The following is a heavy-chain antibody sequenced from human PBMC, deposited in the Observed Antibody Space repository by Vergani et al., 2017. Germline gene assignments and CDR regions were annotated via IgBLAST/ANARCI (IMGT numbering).Heavy chain of an antibody. CDR2: IWYDGSNK. Sequence: VQLVESGGGVVQPGRSLRLSCAASGFTFSSYGMHWVRQAPGKGLEWVAVIWYDGSNKYYADSVKGRFTISRDNSKNTLYLQMNSLRAEDTAVYYCARDGGRGHPADYWGQGTLVTVSS. D-gene: IGHD3-16*01. CDR3: ARDGGRGHPADY. V-gene: IGHV3-33*01. J-gene: IGHJ4*02. CDR1: GFTFSSYG.